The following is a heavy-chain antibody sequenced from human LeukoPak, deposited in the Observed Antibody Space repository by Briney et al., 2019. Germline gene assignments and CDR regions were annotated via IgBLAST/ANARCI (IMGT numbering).Heavy chain of an antibody. J-gene: IGHJ4*02. D-gene: IGHD6-13*01. CDR1: GFTFSSYA. CDR3: ARDGPRSVSSSSYFDY. CDR2: ISSSGSTK. Sequence: GGSLRLSCAASGFTFSSYAMSWVRQAPGKGLEWVSYISSSGSTKYYADSVKGRFTISRDNAKNSLYLQMNSLRAEDTALYYCARDGPRSVSSSSYFDYWGQGTLVTVSS. V-gene: IGHV3-48*03.